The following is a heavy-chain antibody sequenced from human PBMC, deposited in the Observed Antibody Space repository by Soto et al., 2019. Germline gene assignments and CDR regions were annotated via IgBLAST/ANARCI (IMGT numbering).Heavy chain of an antibody. J-gene: IGHJ6*02. Sequence: GGSLRLSCAASGFTFSSYAMSWVRQAPGKGLEWVSAISGSGGSTYYADSVKGRFTISRDNSKNTLYLQMNSLRAEDTAVYYCASHMASGSSGYYYYYYYGRDVWGQGTTVTVSS. CDR1: GFTFSSYA. V-gene: IGHV3-23*01. CDR3: ASHMASGSSGYYYYYYYGRDV. D-gene: IGHD3-22*01. CDR2: ISGSGGST.